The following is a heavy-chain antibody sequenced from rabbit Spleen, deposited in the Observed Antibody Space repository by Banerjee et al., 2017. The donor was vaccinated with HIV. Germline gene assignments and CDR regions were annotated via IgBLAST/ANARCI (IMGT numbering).Heavy chain of an antibody. CDR1: GFSFSSSDY. D-gene: IGHD6-1*01. V-gene: IGHV1S40*01. Sequence: QSLEESGGGLVQPEGSLALTCKASGFSFSSSDYICWVRQAPGKGLEWISCIAGSSSGFTYSATWAKGRFTISKTSSTTVTLQMTSLTAADTATYFCARNPYAGGGYGYALWGQGTLVTVS. CDR3: ARNPYAGGGYGYAL. CDR2: IAGSSSGFT. J-gene: IGHJ6*01.